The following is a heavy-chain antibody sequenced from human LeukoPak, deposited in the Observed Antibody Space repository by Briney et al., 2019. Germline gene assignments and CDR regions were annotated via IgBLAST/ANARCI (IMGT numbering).Heavy chain of an antibody. CDR1: GFTFSSYV. CDR2: LSGSGSSP. Sequence: PGGSLRLSCAASGFTFSSYVMSWVRQAPGKGLEWVSSLSGSGSSPNYVDSVKGRFTISRDNSKNTRYLQMNSFRAEDTAVYYCANALGGGNTWYYFDCWGQGTLVTVSS. CDR3: ANALGGGNTWYYFDC. J-gene: IGHJ4*02. D-gene: IGHD6-13*01. V-gene: IGHV3-23*01.